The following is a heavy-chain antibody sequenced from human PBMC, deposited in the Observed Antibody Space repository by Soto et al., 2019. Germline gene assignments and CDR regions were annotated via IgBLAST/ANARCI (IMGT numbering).Heavy chain of an antibody. D-gene: IGHD6-13*01. CDR3: SGGGSSSWYPGVLIDY. CDR1: GGSISSYY. Sequence: SETLSLTCTVSGGSISSYYWSWIRQPPGKGLEWIGYIYYSGSTNYNPSLKSRVTISVDTSKNQFSLKLSSVTAADTAVYYCSGGGSSSWYPGVLIDYWGQGTLVTVSS. J-gene: IGHJ4*02. V-gene: IGHV4-59*01. CDR2: IYYSGST.